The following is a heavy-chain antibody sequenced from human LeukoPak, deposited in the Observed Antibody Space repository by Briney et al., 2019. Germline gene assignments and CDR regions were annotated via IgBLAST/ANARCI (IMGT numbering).Heavy chain of an antibody. Sequence: SETLSLTCAVYGGSFSGYYWSWIRQPPGKGLEWIGEINHSGSTNYNPSLKSRVTISVDTSKNQFSLKLSSVTAADTAVYYCARWLKGSYYKFGLDYWGQGTLVTVSS. CDR2: INHSGST. V-gene: IGHV4-34*01. J-gene: IGHJ4*02. D-gene: IGHD3-10*01. CDR3: ARWLKGSYYKFGLDY. CDR1: GGSFSGYY.